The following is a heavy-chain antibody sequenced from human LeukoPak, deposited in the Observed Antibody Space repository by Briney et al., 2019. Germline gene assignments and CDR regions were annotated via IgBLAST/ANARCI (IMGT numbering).Heavy chain of an antibody. CDR3: ARDRRDSIPRGFDY. J-gene: IGHJ4*02. CDR1: GGSISSGGYY. CDR2: IYYSGST. Sequence: PSQTLSLTCTVSGGSISSGGYYWSWIRQHPGKGLEWIGYIYYSGSTYYNPSLKSRLTISVDTSKNQFSLKLNSVTAADTAVYYCARDRRDSIPRGFDYWGQGTLVTVSS. V-gene: IGHV4-31*03. D-gene: IGHD3-3*02.